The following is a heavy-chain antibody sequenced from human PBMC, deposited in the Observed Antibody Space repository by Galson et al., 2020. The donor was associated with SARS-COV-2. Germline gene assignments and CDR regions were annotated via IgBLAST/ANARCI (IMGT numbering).Heavy chain of an antibody. V-gene: IGHV4-39*07. Sequence: SETLSLTCTVSGGSISSSSYYWGWIRQPPGKGLEWIGSIYYSGSTYYNPSLKSRVTISVDTSKNQFSLKLSSVTAADTAVYYCARDNGRRDGYNQIDYWGQGTLVTVSS. CDR1: GGSISSSSYY. CDR3: ARDNGRRDGYNQIDY. CDR2: IYYSGST. D-gene: IGHD5-12*01. J-gene: IGHJ4*02.